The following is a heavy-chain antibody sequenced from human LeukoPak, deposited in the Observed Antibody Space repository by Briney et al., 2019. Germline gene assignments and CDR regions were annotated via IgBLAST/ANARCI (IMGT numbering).Heavy chain of an antibody. CDR1: GGSISSYY. CDR2: IYYSGST. CDR3: ARENPSRDYYDSSGYPSDDAFDI. D-gene: IGHD3-22*01. Sequence: SETLSLTCTVSGGSISSYYWSWIRQPPGKGLEWIGYIYYSGSTNYNPSLKSRVTISVDTSKNQFSLKLSSVTAADTAVYYCARENPSRDYYDSSGYPSDDAFDIWGQGTMVTVSS. J-gene: IGHJ3*02. V-gene: IGHV4-59*01.